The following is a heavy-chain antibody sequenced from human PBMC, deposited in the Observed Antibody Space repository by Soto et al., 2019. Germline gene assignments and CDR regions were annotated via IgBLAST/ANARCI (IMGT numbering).Heavy chain of an antibody. V-gene: IGHV4-59*01. Sequence: SETLSLTCTVSGGSISSYYCSWIRQPPGKGLEWIGYIYYSGGTNYNPSLKSRVTISVDTSKNQFSLKLSSVTAADTAVYYCARSYSSSWYWYYFDYWGQGTLVTVSS. D-gene: IGHD6-13*01. J-gene: IGHJ4*02. CDR1: GGSISSYY. CDR3: ARSYSSSWYWYYFDY. CDR2: IYYSGGT.